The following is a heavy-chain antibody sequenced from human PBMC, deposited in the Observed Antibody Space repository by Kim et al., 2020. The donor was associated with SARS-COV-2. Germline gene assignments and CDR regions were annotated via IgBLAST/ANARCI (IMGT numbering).Heavy chain of an antibody. CDR3: ASQTYYYDSSGYSNNWFDP. J-gene: IGHJ5*02. Sequence: SETLSLTCTVSGGSISSGGYYWSWIRQHPGKGLDWIGYIYYSGCTYYNPSLKSRVTISVDTSKNQFSLKLSSVTAADTAVYYCASQTYYYDSSGYSNNWFDPWGQGTLVTVSS. D-gene: IGHD3-22*01. V-gene: IGHV4-31*03. CDR1: GGSISSGGYY. CDR2: IYYSGCT.